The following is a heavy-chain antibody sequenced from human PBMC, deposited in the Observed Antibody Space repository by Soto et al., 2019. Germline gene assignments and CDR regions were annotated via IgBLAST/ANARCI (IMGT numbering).Heavy chain of an antibody. Sequence: GGSLRLSCAASGFTFSSYWMSWVRQAPGKGLEWVANIKQDGSEKYYVDSVKGRFTISRDNAKNSLYLQMNSLRAEDTAVYYCAGDRGVDTAMVIGWFDPWGQGTLVTVSS. J-gene: IGHJ5*02. V-gene: IGHV3-7*01. D-gene: IGHD5-18*01. CDR1: GFTFSSYW. CDR3: AGDRGVDTAMVIGWFDP. CDR2: IKQDGSEK.